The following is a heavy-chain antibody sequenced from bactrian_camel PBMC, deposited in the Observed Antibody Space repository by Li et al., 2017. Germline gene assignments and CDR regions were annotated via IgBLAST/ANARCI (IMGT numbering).Heavy chain of an antibody. D-gene: IGHD2*01. CDR1: LNPTSDYC. CDR3: AASPFGGGWCTLSPPRSGSKDGRATA. J-gene: IGHJ6*01. CDR2: IDSDGST. V-gene: IGHV3S53*01. Sequence: VQLVESGGGSVQAGGSLKLSCAASLNPTSDYCLGWFRQAPGKEREGVAGIDSDGSTNYADSVKGRFTISHDNDKNTLYLQMNSLQPEDSAMYYCAASPFGGGWCTLSPPRSGSKDGRATAWGQGTQVTVS.